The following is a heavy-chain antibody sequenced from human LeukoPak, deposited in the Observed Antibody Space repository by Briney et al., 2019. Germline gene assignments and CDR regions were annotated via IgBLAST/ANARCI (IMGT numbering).Heavy chain of an antibody. Sequence: SETLSLTCAVYGGSFSGYYWSWIRQPPGKGLEWIGEINHSGSTNYNPSLKSRVTISIDTSKNQFSLKLSSVTAADTAVYYCAREDHDAFDIWGQGTMVTVS. J-gene: IGHJ3*02. V-gene: IGHV4-34*01. CDR3: AREDHDAFDI. CDR2: INHSGST. CDR1: GGSFSGYY.